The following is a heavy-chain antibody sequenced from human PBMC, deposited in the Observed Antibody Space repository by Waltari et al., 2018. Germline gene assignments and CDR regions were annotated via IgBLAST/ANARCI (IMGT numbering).Heavy chain of an antibody. CDR1: GGSISSYY. D-gene: IGHD3-9*01. CDR2: IYYSGST. Sequence: QVQLQESGPGLVKPSETLSLTCTVSGGSISSYYWSWIRQPPGKGLEWIGYIYYSGSTNYNPSLKSRVTISVDTSKNQFSLKLSSVTAADTAVYYCARDLRSSGYYPDWGQGTLVTVSS. CDR3: ARDLRSSGYYPD. J-gene: IGHJ4*02. V-gene: IGHV4-59*01.